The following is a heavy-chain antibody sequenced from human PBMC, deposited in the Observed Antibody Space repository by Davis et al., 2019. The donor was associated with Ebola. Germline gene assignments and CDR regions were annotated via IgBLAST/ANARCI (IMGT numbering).Heavy chain of an antibody. CDR1: GFSLSPSGMC. J-gene: IGHJ4*02. D-gene: IGHD6-13*01. Sequence: SGSMLVNSTPSLTPTCTFSGFSLSPSGMCVSWFRQPPGKALEWLARIDWDDDQYYSTSLKTRLTISKDTSKNQVVLTMTNMDPVDTATYYCARTLRIAAAGVYDDWGQGTLVTVSS. V-gene: IGHV2-70*11. CDR2: IDWDDDQ. CDR3: ARTLRIAAAGVYDD.